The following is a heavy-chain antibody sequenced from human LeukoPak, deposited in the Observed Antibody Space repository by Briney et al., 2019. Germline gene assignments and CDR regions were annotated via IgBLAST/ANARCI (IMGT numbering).Heavy chain of an antibody. CDR3: ARGTTVTTANWFDP. CDR2: IYTSGST. CDR1: GASIGSVSYY. D-gene: IGHD4-11*01. V-gene: IGHV4-61*02. J-gene: IGHJ5*02. Sequence: PSETLSLTGTVSGASIGSVSYYWSWIGHPPGKGLEWIGRIYTSGSTNYNPSLKSRVTISVDTSKNQFSLKLSSVTAADTAVYYCARGTTVTTANWFDPWGQGTLVTVSS.